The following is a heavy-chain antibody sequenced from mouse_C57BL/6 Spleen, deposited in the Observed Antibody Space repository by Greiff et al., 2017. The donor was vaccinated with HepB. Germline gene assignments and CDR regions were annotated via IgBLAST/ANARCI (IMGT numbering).Heavy chain of an antibody. V-gene: IGHV5-4*01. CDR2: ISDGGSYT. CDR3: ARDERGGGAMDY. Sequence: EVKLVESGGGLVKPGGSLKLSCAASGFTFSSYAMSWVRQTPEKRLEWVATISDGGSYTYYPDNVKGRFTISRDNAKNNLYLQMSHLKSEDTAMYYCARDERGGGAMDYWGQGTSVTVSS. J-gene: IGHJ4*01. CDR1: GFTFSSYA.